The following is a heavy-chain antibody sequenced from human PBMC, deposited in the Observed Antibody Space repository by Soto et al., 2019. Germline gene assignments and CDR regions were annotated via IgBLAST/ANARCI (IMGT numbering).Heavy chain of an antibody. Sequence: GESLKISCKGSGYSFTSYWIGWVRQMPGKGLEWMGIIYPGDSDTRYSPSFQGQVTISADKSISTAYLQWSSLKASDTAMYYCARPTEQWLAAFDIWGQGTMVTVSS. CDR3: ARPTEQWLAAFDI. V-gene: IGHV5-51*01. D-gene: IGHD6-19*01. CDR1: GYSFTSYW. J-gene: IGHJ3*02. CDR2: IYPGDSDT.